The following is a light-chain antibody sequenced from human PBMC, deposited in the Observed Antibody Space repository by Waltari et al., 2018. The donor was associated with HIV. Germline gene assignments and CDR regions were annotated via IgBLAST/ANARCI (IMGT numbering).Light chain of an antibody. Sequence: QSALTQPASVSGSPGQSITISCTGSRSDVGSYHLVSWYQQHPGKAPKLMIFEGINRPSGVPDRFSGSKSGNTASLTVSGLQPEDEADYYCSSHAGSKVVFGGGTRLTVL. V-gene: IGLV2-14*02. CDR1: RSDVGSYHL. J-gene: IGLJ2*01. CDR3: SSHAGSKVV. CDR2: EGI.